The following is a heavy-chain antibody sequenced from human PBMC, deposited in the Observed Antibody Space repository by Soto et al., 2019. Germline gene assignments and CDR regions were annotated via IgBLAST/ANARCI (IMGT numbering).Heavy chain of an antibody. Sequence: QVQLVESGGGVVQPGGSLRLSCAASGFTFRNLPMPGVRQAPGKGLECWAVLAHDGSNAFYRDSVKGRFTVSRDNSKNTLYLYMNSLRSEDTGVYYCARGDREDILVVVGARPGEYGTDIWGQGTTVIVSS. D-gene: IGHD2-15*01. J-gene: IGHJ6*02. CDR3: ARGDREDILVVVGARPGEYGTDI. CDR1: GFTFRNLP. CDR2: LAHDGSNA. V-gene: IGHV3-30-3*01.